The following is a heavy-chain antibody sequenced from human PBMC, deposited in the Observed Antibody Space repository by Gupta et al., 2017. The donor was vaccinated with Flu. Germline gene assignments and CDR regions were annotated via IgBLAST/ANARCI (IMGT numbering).Heavy chain of an antibody. Sequence: QVQLVQSGAEVKKPGASVKVSCKASGYNFTSYDINWVRQATGQGLEWMGWMNPNSGNTGDAQKFQGRVTMTRNTSISTAYMELSSLRSEDTAVYYCARGSPSPDIVGAPVTASGDYWGQGTRGTVSS. J-gene: IGHJ4*02. D-gene: IGHD1-26*01. CDR2: MNPNSGNT. V-gene: IGHV1-8*01. CDR3: ARGSPSPDIVGAPVTASGDY. CDR1: GYNFTSYD.